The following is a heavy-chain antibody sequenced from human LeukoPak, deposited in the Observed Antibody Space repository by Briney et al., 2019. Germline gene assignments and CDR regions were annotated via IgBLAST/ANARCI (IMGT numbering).Heavy chain of an antibody. CDR2: IIPIFGTA. CDR3: ARGGSYYYDISGYHSYYFDY. CDR1: GGTFISYA. D-gene: IGHD3-22*01. J-gene: IGHJ4*02. V-gene: IGHV1-69*06. Sequence: ASVKVSCKASGGTFISYAISWVRQAPGQGLEWMGGIIPIFGTANYAQKFQGRVTITADKSTSTAYMELSSLRSEDTAVYYCARGGSYYYDISGYHSYYFDYWGQGTLVTVSS.